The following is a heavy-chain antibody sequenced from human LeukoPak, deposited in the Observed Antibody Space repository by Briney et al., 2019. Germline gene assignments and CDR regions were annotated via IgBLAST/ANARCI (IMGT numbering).Heavy chain of an antibody. CDR3: AKDLWATVTSIPYYFDY. D-gene: IGHD4-17*01. CDR1: GFTFSTYA. J-gene: IGHJ4*02. V-gene: IGHV3-23*01. CDR2: ISGNGYST. Sequence: GRSLRLSCAATGFTFSTYAMNWVRQAPGKGLQWVSAISGNGYSTYYADSVKGRFTISRDNSKNTLYLQMTSLRADDMAVYYCAKDLWATVTSIPYYFDYCGQGTLVTVSS.